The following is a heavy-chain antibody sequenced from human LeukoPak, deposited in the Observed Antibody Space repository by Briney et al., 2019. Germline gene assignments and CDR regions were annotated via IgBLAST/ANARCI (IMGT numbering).Heavy chain of an antibody. V-gene: IGHV4-39*02. D-gene: IGHD2-2*01. J-gene: IGHJ4*02. Sequence: GWIRQPPGKGLEWIASIHYSETTYYNPSLKSRVTISVDTSKNHFSLKLSSVTAADTAVYYCARGPTYQPIDFWGQGTLVTVPS. CDR2: IHYSETT. CDR3: ARGPTYQPIDF.